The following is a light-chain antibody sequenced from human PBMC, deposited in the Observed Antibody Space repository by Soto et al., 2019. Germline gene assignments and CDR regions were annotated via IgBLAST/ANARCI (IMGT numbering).Light chain of an antibody. CDR3: QQYNNWPPYT. CDR1: QSVSSN. Sequence: EIVMTQSPATLSVSPGERATLSCRASQSVSSNLAWYQQKPGQAPRLLIYGASTRATGIPARISGSGSETEFTLTISSLQSEDFAVYYCQQYNNWPPYTFGQGTKLEIK. V-gene: IGKV3-15*01. CDR2: GAS. J-gene: IGKJ2*01.